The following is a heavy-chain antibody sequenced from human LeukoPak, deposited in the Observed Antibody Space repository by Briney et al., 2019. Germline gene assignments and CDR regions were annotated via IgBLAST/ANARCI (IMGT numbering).Heavy chain of an antibody. CDR3: ARQYSSSSPISGFDY. J-gene: IGHJ4*02. Sequence: SETLSLTCTVSGGSISSYYWSWIRQPPGKGLEWIGYIYYSGSTNYIPSLKSRVTISVDTSKNQFSLKLSSVTAADTAVYYCARQYSSSSPISGFDYWGQGTLVTVSS. CDR2: IYYSGST. CDR1: GGSISSYY. D-gene: IGHD6-6*01. V-gene: IGHV4-59*08.